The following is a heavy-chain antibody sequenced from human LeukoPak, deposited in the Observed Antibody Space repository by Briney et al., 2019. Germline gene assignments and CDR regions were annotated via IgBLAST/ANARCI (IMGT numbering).Heavy chain of an antibody. J-gene: IGHJ4*02. CDR3: ARRYCTPSSCYSDY. Sequence: GGSLRLSCAASGFTFSSYAMSWVRQAPGKGLEWVSFISDGGRPLHYADSVKGRFTISRDNAKNSLYLQMNSLRDEDTAVYFCARRYCTPSSCYSDYWGQGALVTVSS. CDR1: GFTFSSYA. D-gene: IGHD2-8*01. V-gene: IGHV3-48*02. CDR2: ISDGGRPL.